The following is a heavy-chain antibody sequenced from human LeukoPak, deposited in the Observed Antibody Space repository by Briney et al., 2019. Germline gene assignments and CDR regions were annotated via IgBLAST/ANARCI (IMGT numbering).Heavy chain of an antibody. V-gene: IGHV3-30-3*01. CDR1: GFTFSGYP. CDR3: ARGFPRGPLDY. Sequence: GGSLRLSCAASGFTFSGYPIHWVRQAPGKGLEWVAVISYDGSNKYYADSVKGRFTISRDNSKNTLYLQMNSLRAEDTAVYYCARGFPRGPLDYWGRGTLVTVSS. CDR2: ISYDGSNK. D-gene: IGHD3-10*01. J-gene: IGHJ4*02.